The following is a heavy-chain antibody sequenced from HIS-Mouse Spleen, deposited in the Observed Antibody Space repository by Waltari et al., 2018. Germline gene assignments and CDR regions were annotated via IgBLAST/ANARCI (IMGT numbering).Heavy chain of an antibody. CDR3: AKGGYSSSWYFH. J-gene: IGHJ4*02. Sequence: EVQLLESGGGLVQPGGSLRLSCAASGFTFSSYAMSWVRQAPGKGLEWVSAISGSGGSTYYANSVRGRFTISGDNSKYTLYRQMNSLRAEDTAVYYCAKGGYSSSWYFHWGQGTLVTVSS. D-gene: IGHD6-13*01. CDR2: ISGSGGST. CDR1: GFTFSSYA. V-gene: IGHV3-23*01.